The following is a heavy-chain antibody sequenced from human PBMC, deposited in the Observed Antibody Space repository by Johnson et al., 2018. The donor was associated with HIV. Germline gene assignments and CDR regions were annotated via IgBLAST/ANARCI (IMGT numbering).Heavy chain of an antibody. CDR3: AKDRGYSGYEGDAFDI. V-gene: IGHV3-33*06. CDR1: GFTFSSYG. CDR2: IWYDGSNK. Sequence: VQLVESGGGVVQPGRSLRLSCAASGFTFSSYGMHWVRQAPGKGLEWVAVIWYDGSNKYYAYSVKGRFTISRDNSKNTLYLQMNSRRAEDTAVYYCAKDRGYSGYEGDAFDIWGQGTMVTVSS. D-gene: IGHD5-12*01. J-gene: IGHJ3*02.